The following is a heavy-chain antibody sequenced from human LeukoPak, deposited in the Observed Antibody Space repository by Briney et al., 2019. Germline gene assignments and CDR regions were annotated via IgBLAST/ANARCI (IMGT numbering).Heavy chain of an antibody. Sequence: PGGSLRLSCAASGFTFSSYAMHWVRQAPGKGLEWVAVISYDGSNKYYADSVKGRFTISRDNSKNTLYLQMNSLRVEDTAVYYCARNPRTSITGTGGDYWGQGTLVTVSS. CDR2: ISYDGSNK. CDR1: GFTFSSYA. D-gene: IGHD1-20*01. CDR3: ARNPRTSITGTGGDY. V-gene: IGHV3-30-3*01. J-gene: IGHJ4*02.